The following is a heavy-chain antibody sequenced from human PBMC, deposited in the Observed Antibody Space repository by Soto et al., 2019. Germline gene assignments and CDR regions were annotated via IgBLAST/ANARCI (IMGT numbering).Heavy chain of an antibody. CDR2: ISYDGSNK. D-gene: IGHD1-26*01. J-gene: IGHJ4*02. CDR1: GFTFSSYG. Sequence: PGGSLRLSCAASGFTFSSYGMHWVRQAPGKGLEWVAVISYDGSNKYYADSVKGRFTISRDNSKNTLYLQMNSLRAEDTAVYYCAKEGSSGIVVGATGPLYYWGQGTLVTVSS. CDR3: AKEGSSGIVVGATGPLYY. V-gene: IGHV3-30*18.